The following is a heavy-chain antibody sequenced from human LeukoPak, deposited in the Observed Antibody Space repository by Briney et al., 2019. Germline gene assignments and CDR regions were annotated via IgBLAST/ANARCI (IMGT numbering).Heavy chain of an antibody. Sequence: SETLSLTCAVYGGSFSGYYWSWIRQPPGKGLEWVGEINHSGSTNYNPSLKSRVTISVDTSKNQFSLKLSSVTAADTAVYYCARGIIVGATWGENYNCFDPWGQGTLVTVSS. D-gene: IGHD1-26*01. CDR3: ARGIIVGATWGENYNCFDP. V-gene: IGHV4-34*01. J-gene: IGHJ5*02. CDR1: GGSFSGYY. CDR2: INHSGST.